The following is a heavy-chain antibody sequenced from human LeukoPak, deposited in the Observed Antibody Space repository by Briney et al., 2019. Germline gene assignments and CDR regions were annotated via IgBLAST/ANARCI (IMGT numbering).Heavy chain of an antibody. CDR1: GGSLSAYY. CDR2: INRGGST. CDR3: ARVGYYYFYGMDA. J-gene: IGHJ6*02. V-gene: IGHV4-34*01. D-gene: IGHD1-26*01. Sequence: SETLSLTCAVYGGSLSAYYWTWIRQPPGKGLEWIGDINRGGSTNYNPSLKSRITISLDTSKNQFSLRLNSVTAADTAVYHCARVGYYYFYGMDAWGQGTTVTVSS.